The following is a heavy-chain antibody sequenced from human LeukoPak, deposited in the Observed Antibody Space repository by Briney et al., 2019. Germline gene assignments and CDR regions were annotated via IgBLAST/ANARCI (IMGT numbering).Heavy chain of an antibody. Sequence: ASVKVSCKASGYTFTGYYMHRVRQAPGQGLEWMGWINPNSGGTNYAQKFQGRVTMTRDTSISTAYMELSRLRSDDTAVYYCARDPGGQWLVLPGDYWGQGTLGTVSS. D-gene: IGHD6-19*01. J-gene: IGHJ4*02. V-gene: IGHV1-2*02. CDR1: GYTFTGYY. CDR2: INPNSGGT. CDR3: ARDPGGQWLVLPGDY.